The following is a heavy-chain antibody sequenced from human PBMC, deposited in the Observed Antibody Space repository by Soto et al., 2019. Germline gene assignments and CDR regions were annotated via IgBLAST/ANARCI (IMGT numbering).Heavy chain of an antibody. CDR1: GGTFRSDA. V-gene: IGHV1-69*12. D-gene: IGHD4-17*01. Sequence: QVQLVQSGAEVKKPGSSVKVSCKASGGTFRSDAISWVRQAPGQGLEWMGGTTPTFGTANHAQKVQGSVTITADESTSTAYLELSSLRSEDTAVYYCARDAVPGYGDYHLDYWGQGPLVTVSS. CDR2: TTPTFGTA. CDR3: ARDAVPGYGDYHLDY. J-gene: IGHJ4*02.